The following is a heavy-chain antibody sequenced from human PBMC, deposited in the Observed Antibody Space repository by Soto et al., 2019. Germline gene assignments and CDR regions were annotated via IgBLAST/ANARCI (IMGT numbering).Heavy chain of an antibody. V-gene: IGHV1-69*02. CDR1: GGTFSSYT. J-gene: IGHJ4*02. D-gene: IGHD3-3*01. CDR3: AKSPYYDFWSGHPRRFDY. CDR2: IIPILGIA. Sequence: ASVKVSCKASGGTFSSYTISWVRQAPGQGLEWMGRIIPILGIANYAQKFQGRVTITADKSTSTAYMELSSLRSGDTAVYYCAKSPYYDFWSGHPRRFDYWGQGTQVTVSS.